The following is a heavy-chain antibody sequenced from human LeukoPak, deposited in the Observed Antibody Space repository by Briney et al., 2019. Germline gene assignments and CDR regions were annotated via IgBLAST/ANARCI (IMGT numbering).Heavy chain of an antibody. CDR1: GGSISSGGYS. V-gene: IGHV4-30-2*01. CDR2: IYHSGST. CDR3: ARVVVVAATPDYNWFDP. J-gene: IGHJ5*02. D-gene: IGHD2-15*01. Sequence: SQTLSLTCAVSGGSISSGGYSWSWIRQPPGKGLEWIGYIYHSGSTYYNPSLKSRVTISVDRSKNQFPLKLSSVTAADTAVYYCARVVVVAATPDYNWFDPWGQGTLVTVSS.